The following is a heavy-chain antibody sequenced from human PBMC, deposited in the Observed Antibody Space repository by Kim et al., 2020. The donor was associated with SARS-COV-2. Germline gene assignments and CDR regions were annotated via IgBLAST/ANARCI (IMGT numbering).Heavy chain of an antibody. J-gene: IGHJ5*02. CDR3: ARVLYFKGTMVRGVRGWFDP. V-gene: IGHV1-69*13. Sequence: SVKVSCKASGGTFSSYAISWVRQAPGQGLEWMGGIIPIFGTANYAQKFQGRVTITADESTSTAYMELSSLRSEDTAVYYCARVLYFKGTMVRGVRGWFDPWGQGTLVTVSS. CDR1: GGTFSSYA. CDR2: IIPIFGTA. D-gene: IGHD3-10*01.